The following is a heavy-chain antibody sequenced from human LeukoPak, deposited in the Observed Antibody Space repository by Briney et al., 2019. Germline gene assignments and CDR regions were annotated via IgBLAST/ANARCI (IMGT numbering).Heavy chain of an antibody. V-gene: IGHV1-2*02. CDR1: GYTFTGYY. J-gene: IGHJ4*02. Sequence: ASVKVSCKASGYTFTGYYMHWVRQAPGQGLEWMGWINPNSGGTNYAQKFQGRVTMTRDTSISTAYMELSRLRSDDTAVYYCARGLGESKQLVLVDYFDYWGQGTLVTVSS. CDR2: INPNSGGT. CDR3: ARGLGESKQLVLVDYFDY. D-gene: IGHD6-6*01.